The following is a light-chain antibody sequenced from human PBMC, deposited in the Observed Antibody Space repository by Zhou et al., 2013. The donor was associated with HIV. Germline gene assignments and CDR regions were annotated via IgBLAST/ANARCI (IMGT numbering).Light chain of an antibody. V-gene: IGKV1-5*03. CDR1: QSISRY. CDR3: QHCDPHFT. Sequence: DIQMTQSPSALSASVGDRVTITCRASQSISRYLAWYQQKPGKAPKLLIYKASSLQSGVPSRFSGSGSGTEFTLTISSLQPDDFATYFCQHCDPHFTFGPGTTVDI. CDR2: KAS. J-gene: IGKJ3*01.